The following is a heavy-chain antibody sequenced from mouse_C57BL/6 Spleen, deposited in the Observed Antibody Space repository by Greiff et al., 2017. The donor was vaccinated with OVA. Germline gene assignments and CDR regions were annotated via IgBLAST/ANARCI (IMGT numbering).Heavy chain of an antibody. CDR1: GYAFTNYL. Sequence: VQLQQSGAELVRPGTSVKVSCKASGYAFTNYLIEWVKQRPGQGLEWIGVINPGSGGTNYNEKFKGKATLTADKSSSTAYMQLSSLTSEDSAVYFCARRPSLLYAMDYWGQGTSVTVSS. J-gene: IGHJ4*01. CDR3: ARRPSLLYAMDY. V-gene: IGHV1-54*01. D-gene: IGHD2-10*01. CDR2: INPGSGGT.